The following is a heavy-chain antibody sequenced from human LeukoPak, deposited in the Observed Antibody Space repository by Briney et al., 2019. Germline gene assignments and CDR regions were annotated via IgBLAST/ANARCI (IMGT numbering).Heavy chain of an antibody. D-gene: IGHD3-22*01. CDR3: ARDLTNYYDSSGYGSFDY. Sequence: PSQTLSLTCTVSGGSISSGGYYWSWIRQHPGTGLEWIGYIYYSGSTYYNPSLKSRVTISVDTSKNQFSLKLSSVTAADTAVYYCARDLTNYYDSSGYGSFDYWGQGTLVTVSS. J-gene: IGHJ4*02. CDR2: IYYSGST. V-gene: IGHV4-31*03. CDR1: GGSISSGGYY.